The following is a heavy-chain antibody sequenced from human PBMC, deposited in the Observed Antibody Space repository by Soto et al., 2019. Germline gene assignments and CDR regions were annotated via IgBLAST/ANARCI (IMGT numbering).Heavy chain of an antibody. V-gene: IGHV3-66*01. Sequence: PGGSLRLSCAASGFTVSSNYMSWVRQAPGKGLEWVSVIYSGGSTYYADSVKGRFTISRDNSKNTLYLQMNSLRAEDTAVYYCASSPRFLEWLGYFDYWGQGTLVTVSS. D-gene: IGHD3-3*01. J-gene: IGHJ4*02. CDR3: ASSPRFLEWLGYFDY. CDR2: IYSGGST. CDR1: GFTVSSNY.